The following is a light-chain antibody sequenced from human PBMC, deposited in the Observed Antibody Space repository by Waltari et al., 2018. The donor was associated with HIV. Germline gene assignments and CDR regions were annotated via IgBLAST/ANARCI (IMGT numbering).Light chain of an antibody. CDR1: NSNLGTHD. CDR3: QSSDSTLSGSV. CDR2: NSN. Sequence: QSVLTQPPSVSGAPGQWVTLSCTGGNSNLGTHDVHWYQQLPGPAPQLLIYNSNNRPSGVPYRLSGSNSGTSASLAITGLQAEDEADYYCQSSDSTLSGSVFGGGTKLTVL. V-gene: IGLV1-40*01. J-gene: IGLJ2*01.